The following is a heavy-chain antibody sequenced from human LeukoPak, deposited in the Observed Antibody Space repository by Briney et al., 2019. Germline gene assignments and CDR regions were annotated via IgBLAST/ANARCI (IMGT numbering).Heavy chain of an antibody. J-gene: IGHJ4*02. D-gene: IGHD6-13*01. CDR3: ANPLFSSSWSEGE. V-gene: IGHV3-30*02. CDR1: GFTFSSYA. CDR2: IRYDGSNK. Sequence: GGPLRLSCAASGFTFSSYAMSWVRQAPGKGLEWVAFIRYDGSNKYYADSVKGRFTISRDNSKNTLYLQMNSLRAEDTAVYYCANPLFSSSWSEGEWGQGTLVTVSS.